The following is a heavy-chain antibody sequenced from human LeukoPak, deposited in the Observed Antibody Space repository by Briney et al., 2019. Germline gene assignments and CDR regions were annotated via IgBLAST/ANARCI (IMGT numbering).Heavy chain of an antibody. D-gene: IGHD5-12*01. Sequence: SETLSLTCTASGGSTNTYCWSWIRQPAEKGLEWIGRIYPSGSTYYNPSLKSRVTISIDKSKNQFSLRLTSVTAADTAVYYCARDRSGYSEYYFDYWGQGSLVTVSS. CDR3: ARDRSGYSEYYFDY. J-gene: IGHJ4*02. CDR1: GGSTNTYC. CDR2: IYPSGST. V-gene: IGHV4-4*07.